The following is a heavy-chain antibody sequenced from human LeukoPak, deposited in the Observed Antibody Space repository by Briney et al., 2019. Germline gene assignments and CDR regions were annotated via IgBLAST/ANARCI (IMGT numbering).Heavy chain of an antibody. Sequence: GGSLRLSCAASGFTYRSYAMSWVRQAPGKGLEWVSTISGSGGSTYYADSVEGRFTISRDNSKNTLYLEMNSLRAEDTAVYYCAKDYYDFWSGYTNWGQGTLVTVSS. CDR3: AKDYYDFWSGYTN. J-gene: IGHJ4*02. CDR2: ISGSGGST. V-gene: IGHV3-23*01. D-gene: IGHD3-3*01. CDR1: GFTYRSYA.